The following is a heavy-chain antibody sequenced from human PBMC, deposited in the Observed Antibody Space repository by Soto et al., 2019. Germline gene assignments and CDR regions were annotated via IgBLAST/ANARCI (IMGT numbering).Heavy chain of an antibody. V-gene: IGHV4-34*01. Sequence: SETLSLTCAVYGGSFSGYYWSWIRQPPGKGLEWIGEINHSGSTNYNPSLKSRVTISVDTSKNQFSLKLSSVTAADTAVYYCARGRNYVWGSYRLYYYYGMDVWGQGTTVPVSS. CDR1: GGSFSGYY. J-gene: IGHJ6*02. D-gene: IGHD3-16*02. CDR3: ARGRNYVWGSYRLYYYYGMDV. CDR2: INHSGST.